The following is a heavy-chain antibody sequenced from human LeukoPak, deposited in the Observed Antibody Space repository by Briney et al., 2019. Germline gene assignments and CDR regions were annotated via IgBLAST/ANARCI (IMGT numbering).Heavy chain of an antibody. J-gene: IGHJ6*02. CDR3: ASTRGNSYAYYYGMDV. CDR2: ISHSGST. Sequence: PSETLSLTCAVYGGSFSGYYWSWIRQPPGKGLEWIGEISHSGSTNYNPSLKSRVTISVDTSKNQFSLKLSSVTAADTAVYYCASTRGNSYAYYYGMDVWGQGTTVTVSS. V-gene: IGHV4-34*01. D-gene: IGHD5-18*01. CDR1: GGSFSGYY.